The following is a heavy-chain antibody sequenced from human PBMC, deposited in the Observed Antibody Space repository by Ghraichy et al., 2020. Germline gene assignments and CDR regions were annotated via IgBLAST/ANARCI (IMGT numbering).Heavy chain of an antibody. V-gene: IGHV3-15*01. CDR2: IKSKTDGGTT. CDR3: TTHRGEFLEWLLGDYYYYGMDV. Sequence: GGSLRLSCAASGFTFSNAWMSWVRQAPGKGLEWVGRIKSKTDGGTTDYAAPVKGRFTISRDDSKNTLYLQMNSLKTEDTAVYYCTTHRGEFLEWLLGDYYYYGMDVWGQGTTVTVSS. J-gene: IGHJ6*02. D-gene: IGHD3-3*01. CDR1: GFTFSNAW.